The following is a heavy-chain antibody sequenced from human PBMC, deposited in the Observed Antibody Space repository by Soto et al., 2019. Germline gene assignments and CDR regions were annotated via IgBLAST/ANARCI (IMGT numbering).Heavy chain of an antibody. CDR3: AGGGHSQYYYDSSGL. CDR1: GYTFTSYG. V-gene: IGHV1-18*04. D-gene: IGHD3-22*01. Sequence: QVQLVQSGAEVKKPGASVKVSCKASGYTFTSYGISWVRQAPGQGLEWMGWISDYNGNTNYAQKLQGRVTMTTDTPTSPAYMELRSLRSDDTAVYYCAGGGHSQYYYDSSGLWGQGTLVTVSS. CDR2: ISDYNGNT. J-gene: IGHJ4*02.